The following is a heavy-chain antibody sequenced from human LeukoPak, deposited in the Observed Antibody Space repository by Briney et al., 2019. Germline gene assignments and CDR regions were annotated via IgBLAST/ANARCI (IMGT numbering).Heavy chain of an antibody. V-gene: IGHV3-23*01. CDR3: AKPECSPNSPYSSGWPFDY. Sequence: HPGGSLRLSCAASGFTFSSYAMSWVRQAPGKGLEWVSAISGSGGSTYYADSVKGRFTISRDNSKNTLYLQMNSLRAEDTAVYYCAKPECSPNSPYSSGWPFDYWGQGTLVTVSS. D-gene: IGHD6-19*01. J-gene: IGHJ4*02. CDR1: GFTFSSYA. CDR2: ISGSGGST.